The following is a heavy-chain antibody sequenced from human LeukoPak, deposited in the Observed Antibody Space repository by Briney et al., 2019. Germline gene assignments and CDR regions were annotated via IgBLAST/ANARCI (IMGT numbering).Heavy chain of an antibody. CDR3: ARRTGYYDSSGYYHPNFDN. Sequence: GGPLSLSCAASEFTFSSYWMSWLRQAPGKGVVGVANIKQDGSVKYYVDSVKGRFTISRDNAKNSLYLQMNSLRAEDTAVYYCARRTGYYDSSGYYHPNFDNWGQGTLVTVSS. J-gene: IGHJ4*02. CDR2: IKQDGSVK. CDR1: EFTFSSYW. D-gene: IGHD3-22*01. V-gene: IGHV3-7*01.